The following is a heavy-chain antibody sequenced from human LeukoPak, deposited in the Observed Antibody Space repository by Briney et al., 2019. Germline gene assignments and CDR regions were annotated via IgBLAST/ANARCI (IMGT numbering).Heavy chain of an antibody. V-gene: IGHV3-11*01. CDR1: GFTFRDYY. CDR3: LRASPGTPAF. D-gene: IGHD3-10*01. CDR2: ISPNGDTI. J-gene: IGHJ1*01. Sequence: EGSLRLSCSVSGFTFRDYYMSWIRQAPGKGLEWIAYISPNGDTIYDADSVKGRFTVSRDNAKSSLYLQMNRLRLEDTAVYYCLRASPGTPAFWGQGTLVTVS.